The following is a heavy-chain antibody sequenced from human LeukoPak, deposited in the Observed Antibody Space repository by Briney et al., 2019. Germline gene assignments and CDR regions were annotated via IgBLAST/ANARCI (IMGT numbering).Heavy chain of an antibody. CDR2: IFYYGKR. CDR3: ASGYGDRNYYYYYYMDV. J-gene: IGHJ6*03. V-gene: IGHV4-39*07. D-gene: IGHD4-17*01. Sequence: PSETLSLTCTVSGGSISRSNYYWGWIRQPPGKGLEWIATIFYYGKRYYNPSLQSRVTISLDTSKNQFSLKLSSVTAADTAVYYCASGYGDRNYYYYYYMDVWGKGTTVTVSS. CDR1: GGSISRSNYY.